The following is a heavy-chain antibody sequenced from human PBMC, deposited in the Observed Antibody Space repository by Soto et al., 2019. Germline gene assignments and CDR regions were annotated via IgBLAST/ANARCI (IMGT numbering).Heavy chain of an antibody. Sequence: ASVKVSCKASGYTFNSYDINWVRQATGQGLEWMGWMNPNSGNTGYAQKFQGRVTMTRNTSISTAYMELSSLRSEDTAVYYCARAWSVVYSYYYYYMDVWGKGTTVTVSS. CDR2: MNPNSGNT. V-gene: IGHV1-8*01. J-gene: IGHJ6*03. CDR3: ARAWSVVYSYYYYYMDV. D-gene: IGHD2-15*01. CDR1: GYTFNSYD.